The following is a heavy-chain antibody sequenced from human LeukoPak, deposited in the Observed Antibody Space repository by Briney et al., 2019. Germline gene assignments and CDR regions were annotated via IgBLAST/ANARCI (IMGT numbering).Heavy chain of an antibody. D-gene: IGHD3-3*01. CDR1: GFTFSSYS. CDR3: ARDGPNYYDFWSGYPEGGYFDY. V-gene: IGHV3-21*01. CDR2: ISSSSSYI. Sequence: PGGSLRLSCAASGFTFSSYSMNWVRQAPGKGLEWVSSISSSSSYIYYADSVKGRFTISRDNAKNSLYLHINSLRAEDTAVYYCARDGPNYYDFWSGYPEGGYFDYWGQGTLVTVSS. J-gene: IGHJ4*02.